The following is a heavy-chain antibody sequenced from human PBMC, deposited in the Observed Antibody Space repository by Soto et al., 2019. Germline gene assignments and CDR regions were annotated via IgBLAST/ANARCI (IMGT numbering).Heavy chain of an antibody. J-gene: IGHJ4*02. CDR1: GGSFSGYY. Sequence: PSETLSLTCAVYGGSFSGYYWSWIRQPPGKGLEWIGEINHSGSTNYNPSLKGRVTISVDTSKNQFSLKLSSVTAADTAVYYCARGIKRMVVAATVFDYWGQGTLVTVSS. V-gene: IGHV4-34*01. D-gene: IGHD2-15*01. CDR3: ARGIKRMVVAATVFDY. CDR2: INHSGST.